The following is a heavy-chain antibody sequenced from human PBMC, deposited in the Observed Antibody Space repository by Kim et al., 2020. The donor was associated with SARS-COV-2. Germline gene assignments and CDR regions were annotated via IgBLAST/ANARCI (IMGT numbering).Heavy chain of an antibody. D-gene: IGHD6-13*01. Sequence: YYNPSLKSRVTTSVDTSKNQFSLELSSVTAADTAVYYCARPHIAAAGSDYWGQGTLVTVSS. CDR3: ARPHIAAAGSDY. J-gene: IGHJ4*02. V-gene: IGHV4-39*01.